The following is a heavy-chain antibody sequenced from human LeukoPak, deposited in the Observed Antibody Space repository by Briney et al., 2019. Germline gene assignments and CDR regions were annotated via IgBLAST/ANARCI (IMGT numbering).Heavy chain of an antibody. CDR2: IYYSGST. CDR1: GGSISTYY. D-gene: IGHD3-10*01. J-gene: IGHJ4*02. V-gene: IGHV4-59*01. Sequence: PSETLSLTCTVSGGSISTYYWSWIRQPPGKGPEWIGYIYYSGSTNYNPSLKSRVTISVDTSKNQFSLKLSSVTAADTAVYYCARVMVRGVIDYWGQGTLVTVSS. CDR3: ARVMVRGVIDY.